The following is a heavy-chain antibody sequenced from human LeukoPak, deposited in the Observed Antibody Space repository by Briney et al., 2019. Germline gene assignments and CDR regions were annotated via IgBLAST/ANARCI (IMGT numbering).Heavy chain of an antibody. J-gene: IGHJ5*02. CDR1: GGSFSGYY. V-gene: IGHV4-34*01. CDR3: ARAYSSSWYFNWFDP. D-gene: IGHD6-13*01. CDR2: INHSGST. Sequence: SETLSLTCAVYGGSFSGYYWSWIRQPPGKGLEWIGEINHSGSTNYNPSLKSRVTISVDTSKNQFSLNLSSVTAADTAVYYCARAYSSSWYFNWFDPWGQGTLVTVSS.